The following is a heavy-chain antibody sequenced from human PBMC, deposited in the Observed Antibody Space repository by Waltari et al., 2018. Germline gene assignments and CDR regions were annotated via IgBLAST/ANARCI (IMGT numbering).Heavy chain of an antibody. J-gene: IGHJ5*02. CDR3: ARGGSYINS. V-gene: IGHV3-7*04. CDR2: IRHDGDAK. CDR1: DFTFSSYW. Sequence: DVQLVESGGGSVQPGGSLRLSCVASDFTFSSYWMSWGRQVPGKGLEWVANIRHDGDAKDYVDSVKGRFTISRDNAKNSLFLQMNSLKAEDTAVYYCARGGSYINSWGQGTRVTVSS. D-gene: IGHD3-16*01.